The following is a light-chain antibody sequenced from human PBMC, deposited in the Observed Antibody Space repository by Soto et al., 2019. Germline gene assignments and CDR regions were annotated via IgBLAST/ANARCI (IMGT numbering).Light chain of an antibody. Sequence: QSVLTQPPSASGTPGQRVTISCSGRSFNIGSNAVNWYQQLPGMAPKLLIYGDNQRPSGVPDRFSGSKSGASASLAIGGLQSDDEADYYCSSYTSSSTLWVFGGGTQLTVL. J-gene: IGLJ2*01. CDR2: GDN. CDR3: SSYTSSSTLWV. CDR1: SFNIGSNA. V-gene: IGLV1-44*01.